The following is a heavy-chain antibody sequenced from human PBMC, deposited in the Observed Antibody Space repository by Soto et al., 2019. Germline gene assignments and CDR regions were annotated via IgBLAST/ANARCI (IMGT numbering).Heavy chain of an antibody. V-gene: IGHV3-74*01. J-gene: IGHJ2*01. CDR1: GFTFTTNW. D-gene: IGHD1-26*01. CDR2: IKSDGSST. CDR3: ARGGATRVWNFDL. Sequence: EVQLVESGGGLVQPGGSLRLSCAVSGFTFTTNWMHWVRQAPGKGLVWVSRIKSDGSSTNYADSMKGRFTISRDNAKNTLYLQMNSLRAEDTAVYYCARGGATRVWNFDLWGRGTLVIVSS.